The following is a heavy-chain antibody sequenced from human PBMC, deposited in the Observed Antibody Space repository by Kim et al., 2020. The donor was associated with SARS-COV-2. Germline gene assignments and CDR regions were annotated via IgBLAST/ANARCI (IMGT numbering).Heavy chain of an antibody. Sequence: GGSLRLSCAASGFTFSSYAMHWVRQAPGKGLEWGAVISYDGSNKYYVDSVKGRFTISRDNSNNTLYLQMNSLRAEDTAVYYCARGELGYCSGGSCFTVGYGMDVWGQGTTVTVSS. CDR1: GFTFSSYA. V-gene: IGHV3-30*04. CDR2: ISYDGSNK. CDR3: ARGELGYCSGGSCFTVGYGMDV. D-gene: IGHD2-15*01. J-gene: IGHJ6*02.